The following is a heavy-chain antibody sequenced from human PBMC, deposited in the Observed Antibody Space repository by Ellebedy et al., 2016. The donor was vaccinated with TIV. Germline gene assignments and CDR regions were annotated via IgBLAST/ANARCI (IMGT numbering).Heavy chain of an antibody. J-gene: IGHJ4*02. CDR2: IHYSGNT. CDR3: ARYDGGSAYFDY. Sequence: MPSETLSLTCTVSGGSIISGTNHWGCIRQPPGKGLEWIGLIHYSGNTPYNPSLKSRVTISVDTAKNQFSLKLSSVTAADTAVYYCARYDGGSAYFDYWGQGTLVTVSS. D-gene: IGHD2-15*01. CDR1: GGSIISGTNH. V-gene: IGHV4-39*01.